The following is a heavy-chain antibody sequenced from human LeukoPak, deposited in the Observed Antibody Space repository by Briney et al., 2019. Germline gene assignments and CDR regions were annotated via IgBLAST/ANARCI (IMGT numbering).Heavy chain of an antibody. CDR2: ISTDGRGT. J-gene: IGHJ5*02. Sequence: GGSLRLSCSASGFTFNIYAMHWVRQAPGPGLEYVSAISTDGRGTYYADSVKGRFTISRDNSKNALYLQMSSLRPEDTAIYYCVRYSNSCYDPWGQGTLVTVSS. V-gene: IGHV3-64D*06. CDR3: VRYSNSCYDP. D-gene: IGHD5-12*01. CDR1: GFTFNIYA.